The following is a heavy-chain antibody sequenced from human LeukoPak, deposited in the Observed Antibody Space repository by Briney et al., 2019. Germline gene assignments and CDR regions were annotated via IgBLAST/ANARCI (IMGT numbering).Heavy chain of an antibody. D-gene: IGHD5-18*01. CDR2: IRNDGSNK. CDR1: GFIFSSYG. J-gene: IGHJ4*02. Sequence: GGSLRLSCAASGFIFSSYGMHWVRQAPGKGLEWVAFIRNDGSNKYYADSVKGRFTISRDNAENSLYLQMNSLRAEDTAVYYCARGLDNYGYKFDYWGQGTLVTVSS. V-gene: IGHV3-30*02. CDR3: ARGLDNYGYKFDY.